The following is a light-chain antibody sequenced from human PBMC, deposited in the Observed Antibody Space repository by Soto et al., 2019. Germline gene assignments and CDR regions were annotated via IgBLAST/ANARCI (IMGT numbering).Light chain of an antibody. CDR3: LQDYTYPYT. V-gene: IGKV1-6*01. J-gene: IGKJ2*01. CDR1: QGIGNA. Sequence: AIQMTQSPSSLSASIGARITITCRASQGIGNALGWYQQKPGKVPKLLIHAASSLQSGVPSRFSGSGSGTDFTLTISSLQPEDFATYYCLQDYTYPYTFGQGTSLEIK. CDR2: AAS.